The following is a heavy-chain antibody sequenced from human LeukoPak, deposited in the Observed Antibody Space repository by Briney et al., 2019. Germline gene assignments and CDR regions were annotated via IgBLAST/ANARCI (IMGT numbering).Heavy chain of an antibody. Sequence: GGSRRLSCAASGFTFDEYGMSWVRQAPGKGLEWVSGINWNGGSTGYVDSVKGRFTISRDNAKNSLYLQMNSLRAEDTALYYCARTVRSSGWYGDYWGQGTLVTVSS. V-gene: IGHV3-20*04. CDR3: ARTVRSSGWYGDY. J-gene: IGHJ4*02. D-gene: IGHD6-19*01. CDR1: GFTFDEYG. CDR2: INWNGGST.